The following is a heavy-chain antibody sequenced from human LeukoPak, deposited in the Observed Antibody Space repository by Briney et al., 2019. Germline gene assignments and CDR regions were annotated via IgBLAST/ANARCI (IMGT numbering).Heavy chain of an antibody. J-gene: IGHJ4*02. CDR1: GFTFSSYW. Sequence: GGSLRLSCTASGFTFSSYWMHWVRQAPGKGLVWVSRINSDGGSTTYADSVKGRFTISRDNAKNTLYLQMNRLRAEDTAVYYCARDKGLVNDYWGQGTLVTVSS. D-gene: IGHD6-19*01. V-gene: IGHV3-74*01. CDR2: INSDGGST. CDR3: ARDKGLVNDY.